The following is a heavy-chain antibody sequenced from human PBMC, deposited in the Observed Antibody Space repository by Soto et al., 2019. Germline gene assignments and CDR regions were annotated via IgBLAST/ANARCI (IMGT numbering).Heavy chain of an antibody. Sequence: QVQLVQSGAEVKKPGASVTVSCKTSGYTFTGHYIHWVRQAPEQGPEWVGEIGPESGATRYAQKFQGRVTMTRDMSTTTVYMELNNLSPGDTAVYYCGRGRSGQLVVFYWGQGTPVTVSS. CDR3: GRGRSGQLVVFY. V-gene: IGHV1-2*02. J-gene: IGHJ4*02. CDR2: IGPESGAT. CDR1: GYTFTGHY. D-gene: IGHD1-26*01.